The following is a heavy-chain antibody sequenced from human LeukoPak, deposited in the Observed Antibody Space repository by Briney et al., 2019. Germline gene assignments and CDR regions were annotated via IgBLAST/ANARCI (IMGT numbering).Heavy chain of an antibody. D-gene: IGHD5-12*01. J-gene: IGHJ4*02. CDR2: INHSGST. V-gene: IGHV4-34*01. CDR1: GGSFSGYY. Sequence: PSETLSLTCAVYGGSFSGYYWSWIRQPPGKGLEWIGEINHSGSTNYNPPLKSRVTISVDTSKNQFSLKLSSVTAADTAVYYCARARGYSGYALYWGQGTLVTVSS. CDR3: ARARGYSGYALY.